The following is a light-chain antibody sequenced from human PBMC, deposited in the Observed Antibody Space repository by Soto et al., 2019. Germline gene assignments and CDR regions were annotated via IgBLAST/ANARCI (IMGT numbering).Light chain of an antibody. CDR2: EVS. Sequence: QSVLTQPPSASGSPGESVTISSTGTSSDVGGYNYVSWYQQHPGKAPKLMIYEVSKRPSGVPDRFSGSKSGNTASLTVSGLQAEDEADYYCSSYAGSALFVFGTGTKLTVL. CDR3: SSYAGSALFV. J-gene: IGLJ1*01. V-gene: IGLV2-8*01. CDR1: SSDVGGYNY.